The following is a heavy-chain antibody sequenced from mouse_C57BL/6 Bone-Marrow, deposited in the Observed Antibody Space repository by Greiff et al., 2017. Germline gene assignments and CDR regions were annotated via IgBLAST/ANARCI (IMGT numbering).Heavy chain of an antibody. V-gene: IGHV5-9-1*02. Sequence: EVQGVESGGGLVKPGGSLKLSCAASGFTFSSYAMSWVRQTPEKRLEWVAYISSGGDYIYYADTVKGRFTISRDNARNTLYLQMSSLKSEDTAMYYWTEDEGDYEYAGWGQGPLVSV. J-gene: IGHJ3*01. CDR2: ISSGGDYI. CDR3: TEDEGDYEYAG. D-gene: IGHD2-13*01. CDR1: GFTFSSYA.